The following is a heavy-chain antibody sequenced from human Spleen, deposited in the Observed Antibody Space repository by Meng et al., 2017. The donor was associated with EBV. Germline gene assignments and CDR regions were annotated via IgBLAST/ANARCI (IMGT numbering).Heavy chain of an antibody. CDR2: IIPLFGTA. J-gene: IGHJ4*02. D-gene: IGHD3-10*01. CDR1: GGSFSSYA. Sequence: QVHLVQSGAEVKKPGSSVKVSCKASGGSFSSYAISWVRQAPGQGLEWMGEIIPLFGTADYAQKFRGRVTITADESMTTAYMELNSLKSNDTAVYYCASESGRGFTSDYWGQGTLVTVSS. V-gene: IGHV1-69*01. CDR3: ASESGRGFTSDY.